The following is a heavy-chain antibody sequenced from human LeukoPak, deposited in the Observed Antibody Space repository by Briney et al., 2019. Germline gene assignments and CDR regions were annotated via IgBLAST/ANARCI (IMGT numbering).Heavy chain of an antibody. V-gene: IGHV3-64D*06. J-gene: IGHJ3*01. CDR1: GFPFNTYA. Sequence: GGSLRLSCSASGFPFNTYAIHWVRKAPGKGLEYVAGISSNGDNTDFADSAKGRFTISRDNSKSTLFLQMDSLRAEDTAVYFCTRDSALLGVAFDLWGQGTVVTVSS. CDR2: ISSNGDNT. D-gene: IGHD2-15*01. CDR3: TRDSALLGVAFDL.